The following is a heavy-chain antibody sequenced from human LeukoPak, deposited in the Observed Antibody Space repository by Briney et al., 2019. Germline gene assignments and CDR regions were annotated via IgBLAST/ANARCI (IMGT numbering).Heavy chain of an antibody. CDR2: INTDGSST. CDR3: ARGGETISPDY. J-gene: IGHJ4*02. V-gene: IGHV3-74*01. Sequence: GGSLRLSCAASGFTFSSYWLHWVRQAPGKGLVWVSRINTDGSSTSYADSVKGRFTISRDNAKNTLYLQMNSLRAEDTAVYYCARGGETISPDYRGQGTLVTVSS. CDR1: GFTFSSYW. D-gene: IGHD3-3*01.